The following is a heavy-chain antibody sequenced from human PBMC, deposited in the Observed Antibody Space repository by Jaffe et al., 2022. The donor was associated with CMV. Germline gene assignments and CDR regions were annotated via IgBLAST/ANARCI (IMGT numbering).Heavy chain of an antibody. V-gene: IGHV4-34*01. J-gene: IGHJ4*02. CDR3: ARLRGPPYGSGKGHFDY. D-gene: IGHD3-10*01. Sequence: QVQLQQWGAGLLKPSETLSLTCAVYGGSFSGYYWSWIRQPPGKGLEWIGEINHSGSTNYNPSLKSRVTISVDTSKNQFSLKLSSVTAADTAVYYCARLRGPPYGSGKGHFDYWGQGTLVTVSS. CDR1: GGSFSGYY. CDR2: INHSGST.